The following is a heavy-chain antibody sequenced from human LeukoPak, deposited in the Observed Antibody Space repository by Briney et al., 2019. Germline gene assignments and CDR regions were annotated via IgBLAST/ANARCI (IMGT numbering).Heavy chain of an antibody. CDR1: GFTFSNAY. Sequence: RSGGSLRLSCAASGFTFSNAYMNWVRQAPGKGLEWVGRIKPKTDGETAEYAAPVKGRFSISRDDSKNMLYLQMNSLKTEDTAVYYCITPLPYSAQGGQGTLVTVSS. CDR3: ITPLPYSAQ. D-gene: IGHD2-21*01. V-gene: IGHV3-15*07. J-gene: IGHJ4*02. CDR2: IKPKTDGETA.